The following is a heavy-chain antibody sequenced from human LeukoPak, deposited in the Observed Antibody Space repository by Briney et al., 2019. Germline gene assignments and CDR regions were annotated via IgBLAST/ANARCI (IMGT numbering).Heavy chain of an antibody. V-gene: IGHV1-18*01. CDR1: GYTFTSYG. Sequence: ASVKVPCKASGYTFTSYGISWVRQAPGQGLEWMGWISSYNGNTNYAQKLQGRVTMTTDTSTSTAYMELSSLRSEDTAVYYCARAQYIRTTVTTGYYYYYMDVWGKGTTVTVSS. J-gene: IGHJ6*03. D-gene: IGHD4-17*01. CDR3: ARAQYIRTTVTTGYYYYYMDV. CDR2: ISSYNGNT.